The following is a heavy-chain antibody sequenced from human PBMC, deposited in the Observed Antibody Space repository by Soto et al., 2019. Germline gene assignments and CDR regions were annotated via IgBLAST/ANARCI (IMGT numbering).Heavy chain of an antibody. CDR3: AKDRGAAFDY. CDR1: GLTFSSYG. D-gene: IGHD3-10*01. Sequence: GSLRLSCAASGLTFSSYGMHWVRQAPGKGLEWVAVISYDGSNKYHADSVKGRFTISRDNSKNTLYLQMNSLRAEDTAVYYCAKDRGAAFDYWGQGTLVTVSS. J-gene: IGHJ4*02. CDR2: ISYDGSNK. V-gene: IGHV3-30*18.